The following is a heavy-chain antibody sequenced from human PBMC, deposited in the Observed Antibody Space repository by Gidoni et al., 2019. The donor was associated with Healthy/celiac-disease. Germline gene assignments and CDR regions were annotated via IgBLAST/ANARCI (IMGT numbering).Heavy chain of an antibody. V-gene: IGHV4-34*01. J-gene: IGHJ4*02. CDR2: INHSGST. CDR3: ARGGVRVPSDY. D-gene: IGHD1-1*01. Sequence: QVQLQQWGAGLLKPSETLSLTCAVYGGSFSGYYWSWIRQPPGKGLEWIGEINHSGSTNYNPSLKSRVTISVDTSKNQFSLKLSSVTAADTAVYYCARGGVRVPSDYWGQGTLVTVPS. CDR1: GGSFSGYY.